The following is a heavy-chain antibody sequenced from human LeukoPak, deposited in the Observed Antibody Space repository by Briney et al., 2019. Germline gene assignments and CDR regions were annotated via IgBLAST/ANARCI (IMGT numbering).Heavy chain of an antibody. V-gene: IGHV4-34*01. CDR1: GGSFSGYY. D-gene: IGHD6-19*01. CDR2: INHSGGT. J-gene: IGHJ4*02. CDR3: ARDRRGSGWIDY. Sequence: SETLSLTCAVYGGSFSGYYWSWIRQPPGKGLEWIGEINHSGGTNYNPSLKSRVTISVDTSKNQFSLKLSSVTAADTAVYYCARDRRGSGWIDYWGQGTLVTVSS.